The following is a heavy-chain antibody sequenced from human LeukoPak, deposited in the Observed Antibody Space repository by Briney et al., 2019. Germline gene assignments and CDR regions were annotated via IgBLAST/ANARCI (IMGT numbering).Heavy chain of an antibody. Sequence: GGSLRLSCAASGFTFSSYAMSWVRQAPGKGLEWVSAISGSGGSTYYADSVKGRFTISRDNAKNSLYLQMNSLRAEDTAVYYCARDSMTTVTSAYWGQGTLVTVS. V-gene: IGHV3-23*01. CDR3: ARDSMTTVTSAY. CDR2: ISGSGGST. J-gene: IGHJ4*02. D-gene: IGHD4-11*01. CDR1: GFTFSSYA.